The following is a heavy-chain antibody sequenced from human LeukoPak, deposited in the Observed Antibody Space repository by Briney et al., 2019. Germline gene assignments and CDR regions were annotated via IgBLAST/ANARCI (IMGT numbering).Heavy chain of an antibody. CDR3: ARGQREYSSSWYVGFDP. Sequence: GASVKVSCKASGGTFSSHAISWVRQAPGQGLEWMGRIIPIFGTANYAQKFQGRVTITTDESTSTAYMELSSLRSEDTAVYYCARGQREYSSSWYVGFDPWGQGTLVTVSS. V-gene: IGHV1-69*05. CDR1: GGTFSSHA. J-gene: IGHJ5*02. CDR2: IIPIFGTA. D-gene: IGHD6-13*01.